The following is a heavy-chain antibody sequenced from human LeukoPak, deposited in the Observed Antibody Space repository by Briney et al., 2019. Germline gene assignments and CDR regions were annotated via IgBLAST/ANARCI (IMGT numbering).Heavy chain of an antibody. Sequence: SETLSLTCTVSGGSINIYYWSWIRQPPGKGLEWIGYIYYSGSTKYNPSLKSRVTISVDTPKNQFSLNLSSVTAADTALYYCARGGRYDVLTGYYGFDYWGQGTLFTVSS. CDR2: IYYSGST. J-gene: IGHJ4*02. D-gene: IGHD3-9*01. CDR1: GGSINIYY. V-gene: IGHV4-59*01. CDR3: ARGGRYDVLTGYYGFDY.